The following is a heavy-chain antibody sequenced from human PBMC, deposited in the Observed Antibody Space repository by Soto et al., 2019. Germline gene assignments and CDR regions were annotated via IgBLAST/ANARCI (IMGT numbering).Heavy chain of an antibody. D-gene: IGHD3-3*01. CDR2: IYPGDSDT. Sequence: PGESLKISCKGSGDSFSNYWIAWVRQMPGKGLEWMGIIYPGDSDTRYSPSFQGQITISADTSLNTVHLQWSSLKASNTAMFYCAGYLTEFWSGYFRRGWFDPWGQGTLVTV. CDR1: GDSFSNYW. V-gene: IGHV5-51*01. J-gene: IGHJ5*02. CDR3: AGYLTEFWSGYFRRGWFDP.